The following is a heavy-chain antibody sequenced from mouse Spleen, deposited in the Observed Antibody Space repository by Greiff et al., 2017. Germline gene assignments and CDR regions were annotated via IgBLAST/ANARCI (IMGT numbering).Heavy chain of an antibody. Sequence: EVQRVESVAELVRPGASVKLSCTASGFNIKNTYMHWVKQRPEQGLEWIGRIDPANGNTKYAPKFQGKATITADTSSNTAYLQLSSLTSEDTAIYYCALIPYSYYSYDLDWGQGTLVTVSA. CDR2: IDPANGNT. CDR1: GFNIKNTY. J-gene: IGHJ3*01. CDR3: ALIPYSYYSYDLD. V-gene: IGHV14-3*01. D-gene: IGHD2-12*01.